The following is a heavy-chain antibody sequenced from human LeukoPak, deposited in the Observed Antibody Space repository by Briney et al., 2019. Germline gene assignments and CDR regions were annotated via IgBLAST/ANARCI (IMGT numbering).Heavy chain of an antibody. CDR3: AKTTTGYSSGRFPGWPVDY. D-gene: IGHD6-19*01. J-gene: IGHJ4*02. CDR1: GFTFSSYA. Sequence: GGSLRLSCAASGFTFSSYAMYWVRQAPGKGLEWVSGIFGSGGSTHYADSVKGRFTISRDNSKNTVYLQTNSLRAEDTAVYYCAKTTTGYSSGRFPGWPVDYWGQGTLVTISS. CDR2: IFGSGGST. V-gene: IGHV3-23*01.